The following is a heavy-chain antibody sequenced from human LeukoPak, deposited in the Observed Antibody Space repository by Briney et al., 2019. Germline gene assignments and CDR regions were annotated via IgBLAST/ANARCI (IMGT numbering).Heavy chain of an antibody. CDR2: ISGSGGST. Sequence: PGGSLRLSYAASGFTFSSYAMSWVRQAPGKGLEWVSAISGSGGSTYYADSVKGRFTISRDNSKNTLYLQMNSLRAEDTAVYYCAKARIWFGELDYWGQGTLVTVSS. D-gene: IGHD3-10*01. CDR3: AKARIWFGELDY. CDR1: GFTFSSYA. J-gene: IGHJ4*02. V-gene: IGHV3-23*01.